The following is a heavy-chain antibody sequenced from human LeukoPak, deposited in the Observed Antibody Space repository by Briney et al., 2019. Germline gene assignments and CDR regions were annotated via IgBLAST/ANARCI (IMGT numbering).Heavy chain of an antibody. Sequence: GGSLRLSCAASGFTVSSNYLSWVRQAPGKGLEWVSVIYSGDNTYYADSVKGRFTISRNNSKNTLYLQTNSLRAEDTAVYYCARGTIGDIAASSPFDPWGQGTLVTVSS. CDR2: IYSGDNT. D-gene: IGHD6-6*01. CDR1: GFTVSSNY. CDR3: ARGTIGDIAASSPFDP. V-gene: IGHV3-53*01. J-gene: IGHJ5*02.